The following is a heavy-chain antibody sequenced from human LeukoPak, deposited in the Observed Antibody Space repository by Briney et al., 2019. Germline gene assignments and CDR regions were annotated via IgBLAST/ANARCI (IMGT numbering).Heavy chain of an antibody. J-gene: IGHJ5*02. D-gene: IGHD2-2*01. CDR3: ARDGCSSTSCPQGFDP. V-gene: IGHV3-21*01. Sequence: PGGSLRLSCAASGFTFSSYSMNWVRQAPGKGLEWASSISSSSSYIYYADSVKGRFTISRDNAKNSLYLQMNSLRAEDTAVYYCARDGCSSTSCPQGFDPWGQGTLVTVSS. CDR2: ISSSSSYI. CDR1: GFTFSSYS.